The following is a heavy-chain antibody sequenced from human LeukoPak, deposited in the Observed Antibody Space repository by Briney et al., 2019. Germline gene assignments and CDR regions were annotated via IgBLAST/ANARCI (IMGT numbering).Heavy chain of an antibody. V-gene: IGHV3-21*04. CDR1: GFTFSSYS. Sequence: GGSLRLSCAASGFTFSSYSMNWVRQAPGKGLEWVSSISSSSSYIYYADSVKGRFTISRDNSKNTLFLQMNSLRAEDTAVYYCAKDREGLSSGYDLEYFDYWGQGTLVTVSS. CDR3: AKDREGLSSGYDLEYFDY. J-gene: IGHJ4*02. D-gene: IGHD5-12*01. CDR2: ISSSSSYI.